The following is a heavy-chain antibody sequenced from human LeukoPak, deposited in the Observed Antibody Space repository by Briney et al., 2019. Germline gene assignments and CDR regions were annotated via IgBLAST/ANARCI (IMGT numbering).Heavy chain of an antibody. CDR3: ARDWDSGSYYGDYSYYGMDV. Sequence: GGSLRLSCAASGFTFSSYTMHWVRQAPGKGLEWVAVISYDGSNKYYADSVKGRFTISRDNSKNTLYLQMNSLRAEDTAVYYCARDWDSGSYYGDYSYYGMDVWGHGTTVTVSS. D-gene: IGHD1-26*01. V-gene: IGHV3-30*04. CDR1: GFTFSSYT. J-gene: IGHJ6*02. CDR2: ISYDGSNK.